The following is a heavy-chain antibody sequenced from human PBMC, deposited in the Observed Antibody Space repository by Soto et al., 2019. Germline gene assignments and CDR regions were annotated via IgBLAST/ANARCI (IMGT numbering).Heavy chain of an antibody. CDR3: ARDPIGGYQRLYRLYYYYYGMDV. Sequence: SVKVSCKASGGTFSSYAISWVRQAPGQGLEWMGGIIPIFGTANYAQKFQGRVTINADKSTSTAYMELGSLRSEDTAVYYCARDPIGGYQRLYRLYYYYYGMDVWGQGTTVTVSS. V-gene: IGHV1-69*06. CDR1: GGTFSSYA. D-gene: IGHD2-2*02. CDR2: IIPIFGTA. J-gene: IGHJ6*02.